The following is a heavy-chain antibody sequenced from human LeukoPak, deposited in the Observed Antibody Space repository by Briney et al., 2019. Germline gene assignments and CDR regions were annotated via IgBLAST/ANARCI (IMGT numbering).Heavy chain of an antibody. Sequence: GGSLRLSCAASGFTVNNKYMTWVRQAPGKGLEWVSLIYNDGRTYYADSVKGRCTISRDNLKNVLYLQMNSLRAEDTAIYYCATYRQVLLPFESWGQGTLVTVSS. V-gene: IGHV3-53*01. J-gene: IGHJ4*02. CDR3: ATYRQVLLPFES. CDR1: GFTVNNKY. CDR2: IYNDGRT. D-gene: IGHD2-8*02.